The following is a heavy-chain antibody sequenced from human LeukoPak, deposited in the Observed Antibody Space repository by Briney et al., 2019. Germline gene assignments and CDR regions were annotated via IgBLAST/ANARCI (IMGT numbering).Heavy chain of an antibody. Sequence: GASVNVSGKAFGYTFDTSSISWVRQAPGQRLEWMGWISPNNGNTHYAQGVQGRVTMTTDTSRSTAYMELRSLRSDDTAVYYCTRVRNSNNWWGAFDIWGQGTMVTVSS. J-gene: IGHJ3*02. CDR2: ISPNNGNT. D-gene: IGHD1-1*01. V-gene: IGHV1-18*01. CDR1: GYTFDTSS. CDR3: TRVRNSNNWWGAFDI.